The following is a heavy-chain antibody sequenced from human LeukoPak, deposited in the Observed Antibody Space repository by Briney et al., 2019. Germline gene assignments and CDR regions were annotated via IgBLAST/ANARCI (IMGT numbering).Heavy chain of an antibody. Sequence: GGSLRLSCAASGFTFSTYWMHWVRQVPGKGLVWVSRINSDGSSISYADSVKGRFTISRDNSKNTLYLQMNSLRAEDTAVYYCAKEDYYDSSGPDYWGQGTLVTVSS. J-gene: IGHJ4*02. CDR1: GFTFSTYW. CDR3: AKEDYYDSSGPDY. V-gene: IGHV3-74*01. D-gene: IGHD3-22*01. CDR2: INSDGSSI.